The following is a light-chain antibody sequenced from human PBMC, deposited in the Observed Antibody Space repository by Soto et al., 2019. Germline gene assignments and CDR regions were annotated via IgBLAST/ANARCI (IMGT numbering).Light chain of an antibody. CDR2: DVS. CDR3: QQFNTYPIT. Sequence: IQLTQSPSSLSASVGDRVTITCRASQDIRGALAWYQQKPGKAPKLLIYDVSSLQSGVPSRFSGSGSVTDFTLTISSLQPEDFATYYCQQFNTYPITFGQGTRLEIK. J-gene: IGKJ5*01. CDR1: QDIRGA. V-gene: IGKV1-13*02.